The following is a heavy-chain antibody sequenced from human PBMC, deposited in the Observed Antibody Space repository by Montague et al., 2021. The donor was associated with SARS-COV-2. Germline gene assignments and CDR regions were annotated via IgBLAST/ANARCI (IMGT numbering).Heavy chain of an antibody. D-gene: IGHD6-19*01. CDR3: AKVAGSHDTFDI. CDR2: IYHSGST. J-gene: IGHJ3*02. Sequence: SETLSLTCTVSGYSISTGYYWGWIRQPPGKGLGWIWTIYHSGSTYFNPSLKSRVTISVDTSKNQFSLNLSSVTAADTAVYYCAKVAGSHDTFDIWGRGTMVTVSS. V-gene: IGHV4-38-2*02. CDR1: GYSISTGYY.